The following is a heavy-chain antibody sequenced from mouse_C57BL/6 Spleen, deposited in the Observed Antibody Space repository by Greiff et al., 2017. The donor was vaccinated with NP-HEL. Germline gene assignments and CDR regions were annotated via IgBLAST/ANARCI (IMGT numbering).Heavy chain of an antibody. V-gene: IGHV1-52*01. J-gene: IGHJ2*01. CDR1: GYTFTSYW. CDR2: IDPSDSET. Sequence: VKLQQPGAELVRPGSSVKLSCKASGYTFTSYWMHWVKQRPIQGLEWIGNIDPSDSETHYNQKFKDKATLTVDKSSSTAYMQLSSLTSEDSAVYYCARFYYDYDALDYWGQGTTLTVSS. D-gene: IGHD2-4*01. CDR3: ARFYYDYDALDY.